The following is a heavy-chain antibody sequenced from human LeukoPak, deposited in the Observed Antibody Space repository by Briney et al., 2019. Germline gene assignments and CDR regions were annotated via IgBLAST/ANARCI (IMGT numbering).Heavy chain of an antibody. J-gene: IGHJ4*02. CDR1: GVSFSGYY. CDR3: ARPSLYGDYND. D-gene: IGHD4-17*01. V-gene: IGHV4-34*01. Sequence: PSETLSLTCAVYGVSFSGYYWSWLRQPPGKGLEWIGEINHSGSTNYNPSLKTRVTISVDTSKNQFSLKLSSVTAADTAVYYCARPSLYGDYNDWGQGTLVTVSS. CDR2: INHSGST.